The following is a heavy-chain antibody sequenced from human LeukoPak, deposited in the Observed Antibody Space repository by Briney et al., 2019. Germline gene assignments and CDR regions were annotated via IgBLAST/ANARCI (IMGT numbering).Heavy chain of an antibody. J-gene: IGHJ4*02. D-gene: IGHD1-7*01. Sequence: SETLSLTCTVSGGSISSNTHYWGWIRQPPGKGLEWIGSIYYSEITYYNPSLKSRVTISVDTSKNQFSLKLSSVTAADTAVYYCARRQYRLELYYFGYWGQGTLVTVSS. CDR1: GGSISSNTHY. CDR2: IYYSEIT. CDR3: ARRQYRLELYYFGY. V-gene: IGHV4-39*01.